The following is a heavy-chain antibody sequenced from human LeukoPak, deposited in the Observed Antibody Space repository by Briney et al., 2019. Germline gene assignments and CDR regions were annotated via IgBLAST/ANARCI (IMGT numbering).Heavy chain of an antibody. V-gene: IGHV4-38-2*01. D-gene: IGHD6-25*01. CDR2: IYHSGST. CDR3: ARRWGGSGTWFDP. CDR1: GYSISSGYY. Sequence: SETLSLTCAVSGYSISSGYYWGWIRPPPGKGLEWIGSIYHSGSTYYNPSLKSRVPISVDTYKHQFSLKLSSVTGADTAVYYCARRWGGSGTWFDPWGQGTLVTVSS. J-gene: IGHJ5*02.